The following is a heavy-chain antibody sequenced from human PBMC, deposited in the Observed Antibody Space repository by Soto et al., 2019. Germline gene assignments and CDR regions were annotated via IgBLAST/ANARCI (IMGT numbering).Heavy chain of an antibody. CDR1: GVTFSSYG. D-gene: IGHD3-22*01. V-gene: IGHV3-33*01. CDR3: ARSARLGYYWDSSGIRYGMDV. Sequence: GGSLRLTCAASGVTFSSYGMHWVRQAPGKGPGWVAVIWYDGSNKYYADSVNGGPTISSDNSKNTLYLQMNSLRAEDTAVYYCARSARLGYYWDSSGIRYGMDVWGQGTTVTVSS. J-gene: IGHJ6*02. CDR2: IWYDGSNK.